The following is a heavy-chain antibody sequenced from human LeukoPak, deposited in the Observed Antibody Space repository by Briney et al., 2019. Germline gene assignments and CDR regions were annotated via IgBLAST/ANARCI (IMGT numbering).Heavy chain of an antibody. D-gene: IGHD4-17*01. CDR1: GFTFSTYA. Sequence: GGSLRLSCSASGFTFSTYAMHWVRQAPGKGLEYVSAITTNGGTTYYAESSRGKFAISRDNSKNTLYLQMSSLRPEVTAVYYCVRGPGPTVNFYFDFWGQGTLVTVSS. V-gene: IGHV3-64D*06. CDR2: ITTNGGTT. CDR3: VRGPGPTVNFYFDF. J-gene: IGHJ4*02.